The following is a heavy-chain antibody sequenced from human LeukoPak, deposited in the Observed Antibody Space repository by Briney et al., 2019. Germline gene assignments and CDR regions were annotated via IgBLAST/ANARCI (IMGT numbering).Heavy chain of an antibody. V-gene: IGHV3-48*01. J-gene: IGHJ4*02. CDR2: ITYSSSTI. D-gene: IGHD5-12*01. CDR3: AREVARPNFFDY. Sequence: PGGSLRLSCAASGFTFSSYSMTWVRQAPGKGLEWVSYITYSSSTIYYADSVKGRFTISRDNAKNSLYLQMNSLRVDDTAVYYCAREVARPNFFDYWGQGTLVTVAS. CDR1: GFTFSSYS.